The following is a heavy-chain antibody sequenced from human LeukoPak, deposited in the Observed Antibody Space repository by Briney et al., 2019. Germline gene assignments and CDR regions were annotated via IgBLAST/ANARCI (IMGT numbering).Heavy chain of an antibody. D-gene: IGHD2-21*02. V-gene: IGHV4-59*01. CDR2: IYYSGST. J-gene: IGHJ5*02. CDR1: GGSISSYY. CDR3: ARGAYCGGDCFWWFDP. Sequence: PSETLSLTCTVSGGSISSYYWSWIRQSPGKGLEWIRYIYYSGSTNYSPSLKSRVTISVDTSTSQFSLKLRSVTAADTAVYYCARGAYCGGDCFWWFDPWGQGTLVTVSS.